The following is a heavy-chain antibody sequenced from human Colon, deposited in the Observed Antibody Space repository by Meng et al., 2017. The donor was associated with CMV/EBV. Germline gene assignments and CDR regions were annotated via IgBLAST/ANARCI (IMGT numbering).Heavy chain of an antibody. CDR3: ATVRGSYPGDYYDGMDV. CDR1: GYTFTTYY. V-gene: IGHV1-46*01. Sequence: ASVKVSCKASGYTFTTYYTHWVRQAPGQGLEWLGTISPDGRYTTYAQRFEGRVTMTRDTSTSAVYMDLRSLKSEDTAIYYCATVRGSYPGDYYDGMDVWGQGTTVTVSS. D-gene: IGHD1-26*01. J-gene: IGHJ6*02. CDR2: ISPDGRYT.